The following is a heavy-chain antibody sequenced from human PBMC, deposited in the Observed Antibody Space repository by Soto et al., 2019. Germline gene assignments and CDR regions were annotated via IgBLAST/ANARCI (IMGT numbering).Heavy chain of an antibody. D-gene: IGHD3-16*01. CDR1: GFTFSSYS. CDR2: IRNSDRTT. Sequence: EVQLVESGGGLVQPGGSLRLSCAASGFTFSSYSMNWVRQAPGKGLEWISYIRNSDRTTEYADSVKGRFTISSDNAKNSLFLQMNSLRDEDTAVYYCVRDYAYAFAFWGQGAMVTVSS. CDR3: VRDYAYAFAF. J-gene: IGHJ3*01. V-gene: IGHV3-48*02.